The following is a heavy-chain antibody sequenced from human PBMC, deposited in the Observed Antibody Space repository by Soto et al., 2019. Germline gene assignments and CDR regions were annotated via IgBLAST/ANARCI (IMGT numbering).Heavy chain of an antibody. Sequence: AASVEVSCKASGYAFTGYYMHWVRQAPGQGLEWMGWIIPIFGTANYAQKFQGRVTITADESTSTAYMGLSSLRSEDTAVYYCARKVGLGGIYDFWSGYYPDYYYGMDVWGQGTTVTVSS. D-gene: IGHD3-3*01. CDR3: ARKVGLGGIYDFWSGYYPDYYYGMDV. V-gene: IGHV1-69*13. CDR1: GYAFTGYY. CDR2: IIPIFGTA. J-gene: IGHJ6*02.